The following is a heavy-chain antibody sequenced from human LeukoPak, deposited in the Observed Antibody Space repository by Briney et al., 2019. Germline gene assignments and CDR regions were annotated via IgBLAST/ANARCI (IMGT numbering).Heavy chain of an antibody. CDR3: AKFCGDCTHGFCHCLDC. CDR1: GFAFSTYA. V-gene: IGHV3-23*01. Sequence: GGSLRLSCAASGFAFSTYAMNWVRQAPGKGLEWVSAISGSGSVTYYSDSVKGRFTISRDNSMNTLYLQMNGLRAEDTAVYMCAKFCGDCTHGFCHCLDCWGQGTMVSVSS. D-gene: IGHD2-21*02. CDR2: ISGSGSVT. J-gene: IGHJ4*02.